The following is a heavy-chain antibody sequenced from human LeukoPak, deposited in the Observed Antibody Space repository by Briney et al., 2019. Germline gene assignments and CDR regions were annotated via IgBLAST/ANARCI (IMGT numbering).Heavy chain of an antibody. D-gene: IGHD1-20*01. J-gene: IGHJ5*02. CDR3: ARHYNWKGWFDP. CDR1: GDSISSSSYY. CDR2: IYYSGST. V-gene: IGHV4-39*07. Sequence: SETLSLTCTVSGDSISSSSYYWGWIRQPPGKGLEWIGIIYYSGSTYYNPSLKSRVTISVDTSKNQFSLNLSSVTAADTAVYYCARHYNWKGWFDPWGQGTLVTVSS.